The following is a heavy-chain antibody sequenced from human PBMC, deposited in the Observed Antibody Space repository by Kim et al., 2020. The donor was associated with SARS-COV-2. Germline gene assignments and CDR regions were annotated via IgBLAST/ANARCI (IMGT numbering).Heavy chain of an antibody. CDR3: ARAPKGDGFNFGFLDY. CDR2: IYHTGST. D-gene: IGHD3-16*01. J-gene: IGHJ4*02. CDR1: GGSISTDDYS. V-gene: IGHV4-30-2*01. Sequence: SETLSLTCGVSGGSISTDDYSWSWLRQPPGKGLEWIGYIYHTGSTYYNPSLRGRVILSVDKSKNQFSLRLTSVTAADTAVYYCARAPKGDGFNFGFLDYWGQGTLVTVSS.